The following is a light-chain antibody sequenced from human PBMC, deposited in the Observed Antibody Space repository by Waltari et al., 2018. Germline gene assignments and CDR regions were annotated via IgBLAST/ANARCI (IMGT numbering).Light chain of an antibody. CDR1: QRVLYSSNNKQY. Sequence: DIVMTQSPDSLAVSLGERATINCKSSQRVLYSSNNKQYFAWYQQKPGQSPRLLIYWASTREAGVPDRCSGSGSGTDFTLTISSLQAEDVAVYYCQQYYKMPVAFGQGTKVEIK. J-gene: IGKJ1*01. CDR3: QQYYKMPVA. V-gene: IGKV4-1*01. CDR2: WAS.